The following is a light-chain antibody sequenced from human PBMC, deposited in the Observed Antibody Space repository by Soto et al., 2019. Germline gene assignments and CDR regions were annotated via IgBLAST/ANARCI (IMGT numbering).Light chain of an antibody. J-gene: IGKJ5*01. CDR3: QQYGSAPVT. Sequence: EIVLTQSPGTLSLSPGERATLSCRASQSVSSSYLAWYQQKPGQAPRLLIYGASSRATGIPDRFSGSGSGTDFTLTISRLEPEDFAVYFCQQYGSAPVTFGQGTRLEIK. V-gene: IGKV3-20*01. CDR1: QSVSSSY. CDR2: GAS.